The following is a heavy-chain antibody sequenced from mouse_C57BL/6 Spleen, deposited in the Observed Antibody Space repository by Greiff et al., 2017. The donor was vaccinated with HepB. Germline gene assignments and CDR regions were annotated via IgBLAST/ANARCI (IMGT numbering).Heavy chain of an antibody. V-gene: IGHV1-42*01. CDR2: INPSTGGT. CDR1: GYSFTGYY. J-gene: IGHJ3*01. CDR3: ARKGVYYGYDESFAY. D-gene: IGHD2-2*01. Sequence: VQLKESGPELVKPGASVKISCKASGYSFTGYYMNWVKQSPEKSLEWIGEINPSTGGTTYNQKFKAKATLTVDKSSSTAYMQLKSLTSEDSAVYYCARKGVYYGYDESFAYWGQGTLVTVSA.